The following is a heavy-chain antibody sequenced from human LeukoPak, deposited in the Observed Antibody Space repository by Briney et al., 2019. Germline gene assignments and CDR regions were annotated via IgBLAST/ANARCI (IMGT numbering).Heavy chain of an antibody. CDR1: GFNFSDYY. CDR3: AGGLLEAQGWLQWLGTVYSMDV. CDR2: MSSRSGII. D-gene: IGHD5-24*01. Sequence: GGSLRLSCVASGFNFSDYYMNWIRQSPGKGLEWNSYMSSRSGIIYYADSVKGRFTISRDNARNSLYLQMNSLRVDDTAVYYCAGGLLEAQGWLQWLGTVYSMDVWGQGTPVTVSS. J-gene: IGHJ6*02. V-gene: IGHV3-11*01.